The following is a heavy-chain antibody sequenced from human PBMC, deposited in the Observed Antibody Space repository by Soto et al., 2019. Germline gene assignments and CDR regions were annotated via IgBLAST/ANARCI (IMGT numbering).Heavy chain of an antibody. V-gene: IGHV4-39*01. CDR3: VYNYSRHTSYYHPFDY. D-gene: IGHD2-2*01. CDR1: GGSISSSDYY. CDR2: MYSSGNT. J-gene: IGHJ4*01. Sequence: SETLSLTCTVSGGSISSSDYYWGWIRQSPGKGLEWMGNMYSSGNTHCNPSLKGRVTIFVDTSKNQFSLKLSSVTAADTAIYYSVYNYSRHTSYYHPFDYWGQGTMVTVSS.